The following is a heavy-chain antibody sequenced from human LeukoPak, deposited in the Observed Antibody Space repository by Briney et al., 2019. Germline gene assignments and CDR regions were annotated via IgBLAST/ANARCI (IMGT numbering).Heavy chain of an antibody. V-gene: IGHV3-21*01. Sequence: GGSLRLSCAASGFTFSTYTMNWVRKAPGKGLEWVSSISSGSSYISYADSLKGRFNISRDNPKNSLYLQINSLRAEDTAVYYCTKDACSSTSCFRDYWGQGTRVTVSS. CDR1: GFTFSTYT. D-gene: IGHD2-2*01. CDR3: TKDACSSTSCFRDY. J-gene: IGHJ4*02. CDR2: ISSGSSYI.